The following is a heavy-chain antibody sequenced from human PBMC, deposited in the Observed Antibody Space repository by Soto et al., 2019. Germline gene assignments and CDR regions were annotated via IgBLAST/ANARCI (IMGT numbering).Heavy chain of an antibody. CDR3: TRSIGSGGVMGGFDY. Sequence: QVQLVQSGAEVRKPGSAVRVSCKASGGTFKMYAMNWVRQAPGQGLEWMAGIIPIFDTPRYAQKFQGRVTITVDESTTTAYMELSGLRSEDTATYYCTRSIGSGGVMGGFDYWGQGTLVTVAS. J-gene: IGHJ4*02. CDR1: GGTFKMYA. D-gene: IGHD3-16*01. V-gene: IGHV1-69*01. CDR2: IIPIFDTP.